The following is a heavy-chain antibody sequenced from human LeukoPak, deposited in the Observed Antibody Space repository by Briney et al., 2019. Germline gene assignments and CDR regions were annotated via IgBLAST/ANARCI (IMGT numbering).Heavy chain of an antibody. CDR3: AGQGGTTSRLDY. D-gene: IGHD4-11*01. V-gene: IGHV4-39*01. J-gene: IGHJ4*02. CDR2: IYYSGST. Sequence: SETLSLTCTVSGGSISSSSYYWGWIRQPPGEGLEWIGNIYYSGSTYYNPSLKSRVTISVDTSKNQFSLKLSSVTAADTAVYYCAGQGGTTSRLDYWGQGTLVTVSS. CDR1: GGSISSSSYY.